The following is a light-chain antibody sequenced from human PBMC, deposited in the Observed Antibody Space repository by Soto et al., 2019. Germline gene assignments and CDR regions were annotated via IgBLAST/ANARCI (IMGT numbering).Light chain of an antibody. CDR1: QSVSSSY. Sequence: EIVLTPSPGTLSLSPGERATLSCRASQSVSSSYLAWYQQKPGQAPRLLIYGASSRATGIPDRFSGSGSGTDFTLTISRLEPEDFAVYYCQQYSSSRTFGQGTKVDI. CDR2: GAS. J-gene: IGKJ1*01. CDR3: QQYSSSRT. V-gene: IGKV3-20*01.